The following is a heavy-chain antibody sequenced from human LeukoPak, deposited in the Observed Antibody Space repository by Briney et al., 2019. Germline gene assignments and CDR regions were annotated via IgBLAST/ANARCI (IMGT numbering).Heavy chain of an antibody. CDR2: IRYDGSNK. Sequence: GGSLRLSCAASGFSFSSHSMNWVRQAPGKGLEWVAFIRYDGSNKYYADSVKGRFTISRDNSKNTLYLQMNSLRAEDTAVYYCAKDPYDSSGYYVDYWGQGTLVTVSS. V-gene: IGHV3-30*02. CDR3: AKDPYDSSGYYVDY. D-gene: IGHD3-22*01. CDR1: GFSFSSHS. J-gene: IGHJ4*02.